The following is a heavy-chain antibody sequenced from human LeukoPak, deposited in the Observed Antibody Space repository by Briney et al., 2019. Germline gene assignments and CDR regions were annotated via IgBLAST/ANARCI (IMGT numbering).Heavy chain of an antibody. CDR3: ARDSPPAHCSGGSCYFDH. CDR1: GGSITSGSHY. Sequence: PSETLSLTCTVSGGSITSGSHYWNWIRQPAGKGLEWIGRIYTSGSTDYNPSLKSRVTISRDTSKNEFSLKLSSVTAADTAVYYCARDSPPAHCSGGSCYFDHWGQGTLVTVSS. D-gene: IGHD2-15*01. J-gene: IGHJ4*02. CDR2: IYTSGST. V-gene: IGHV4-61*02.